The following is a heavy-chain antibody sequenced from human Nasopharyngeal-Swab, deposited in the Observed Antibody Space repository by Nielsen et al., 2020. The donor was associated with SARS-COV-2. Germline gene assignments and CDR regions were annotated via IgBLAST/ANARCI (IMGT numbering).Heavy chain of an antibody. Sequence: ASVKVSCKASGYTFTSYGISWVRQAPGQGLEWMGRISAYNGNTNYAQKLQGRLTMTTDTSTSTAYMELRSLRSDDTAVYYCARAVPDRYSSSWAFDYWGQGTLVTVSS. J-gene: IGHJ4*02. CDR3: ARAVPDRYSSSWAFDY. V-gene: IGHV1-18*01. CDR1: GYTFTSYG. D-gene: IGHD6-13*01. CDR2: ISAYNGNT.